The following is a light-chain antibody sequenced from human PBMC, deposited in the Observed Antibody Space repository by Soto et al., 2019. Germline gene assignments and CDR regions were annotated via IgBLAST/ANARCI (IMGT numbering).Light chain of an antibody. CDR2: YDN. CDR1: NSNIGSNT. J-gene: IGLJ1*01. V-gene: IGLV1-44*01. Sequence: QSVLTQPPSASGTPGQRVTISCSGSNSNIGSNTVNWYQQLPGTAPKLLIYYDNLRPSGVPDRFSGSKSGTSASLAISGLQSEDEADYYCAAWDDSLNGSYVFGAGTKLTVL. CDR3: AAWDDSLNGSYV.